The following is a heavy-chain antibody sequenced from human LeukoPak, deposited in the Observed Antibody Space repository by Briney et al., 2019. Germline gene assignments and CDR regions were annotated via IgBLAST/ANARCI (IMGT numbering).Heavy chain of an antibody. J-gene: IGHJ4*02. Sequence: VSSLRVSSKQSRGTLSSYAISCGPQAPGPGLEWRGEFIPIFGTANYAQKFQGRVTITAEKYTSTAYMELSSLRSEDTAVYSCARDTRKNAGAGRDFFDYWGQGTLGTVSS. V-gene: IGHV1-69*06. CDR3: ARDTRKNAGAGRDFFDY. CDR2: FIPIFGTA. CDR1: RGTLSSYA. D-gene: IGHD6-13*01.